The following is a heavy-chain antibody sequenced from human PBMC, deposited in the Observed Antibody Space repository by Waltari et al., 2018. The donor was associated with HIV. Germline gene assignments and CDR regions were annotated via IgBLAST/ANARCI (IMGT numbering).Heavy chain of an antibody. CDR1: GFTFSSYS. Sequence: EVQLVESGGGLVQPGGSLRLSCAASGFTFSSYSMNWVRQAPGKGLVWVSRIQSDGSSTSYADFVKGRFTISRDNAKNTLYLEMNSLRAEDTAVYYCARREATVVRGVYYYGMDVWGQGTTVTVSS. CDR2: IQSDGSST. V-gene: IGHV3-74*02. J-gene: IGHJ6*02. D-gene: IGHD3-10*01. CDR3: ARREATVVRGVYYYGMDV.